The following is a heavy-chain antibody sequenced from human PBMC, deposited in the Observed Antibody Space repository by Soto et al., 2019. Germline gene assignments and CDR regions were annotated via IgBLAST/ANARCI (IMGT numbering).Heavy chain of an antibody. Sequence: ESGGGVVQPGRSLRLSCAASGFTFSSYGMLWVRQAPGKGLEWVAVIWYDGSNRYYADSVKGRFTISRDNSKNTLYLQMNSLRAEDPAVYYCARGPIAVDFWGQGTLVTVSS. D-gene: IGHD6-19*01. V-gene: IGHV3-33*01. J-gene: IGHJ4*02. CDR3: ARGPIAVDF. CDR1: GFTFSSYG. CDR2: IWYDGSNR.